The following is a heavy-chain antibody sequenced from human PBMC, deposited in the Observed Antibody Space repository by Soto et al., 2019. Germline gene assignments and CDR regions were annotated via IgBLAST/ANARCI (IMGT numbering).Heavy chain of an antibody. Sequence: SETLSLTCTVSGGSISSSSYYWGWIRQPPGKGLEWIGSIYYSGSTYYNPSLKSRVTISVDTSKNQSSLKLSSVTAADTAVYYCAREGYYDTSGYPRYYYYGMDVWGQGTTVTVSS. CDR1: GGSISSSSYY. CDR3: AREGYYDTSGYPRYYYYGMDV. CDR2: IYYSGST. V-gene: IGHV4-39*07. J-gene: IGHJ6*02. D-gene: IGHD3-22*01.